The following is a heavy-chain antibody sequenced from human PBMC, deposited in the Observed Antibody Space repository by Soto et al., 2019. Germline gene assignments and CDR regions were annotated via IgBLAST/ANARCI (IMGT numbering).Heavy chain of an antibody. CDR2: MNPNSGNT. Sequence: QVQLVQSGAEVKKPGASVKVSCKASGYTFTSYDINWVRQATGQGLEWMGWMNPNSGNTGYAQKFQGRVTMTRNTSISRGYMELRSLRSEDTAVYYCARGGVRYYGSGACYGMDVWGQGTTVTVSS. D-gene: IGHD3-10*01. V-gene: IGHV1-8*01. J-gene: IGHJ6*02. CDR3: ARGGVRYYGSGACYGMDV. CDR1: GYTFTSYD.